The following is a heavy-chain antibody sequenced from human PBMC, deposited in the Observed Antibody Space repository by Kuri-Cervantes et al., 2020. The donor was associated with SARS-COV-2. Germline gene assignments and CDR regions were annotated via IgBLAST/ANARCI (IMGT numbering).Heavy chain of an antibody. J-gene: IGHJ5*02. Sequence: SETLSLTCAVYGGSFSGYYWGWIRQPPGKGLEWIGEINHSGSTNYNPSLKSRVTISVDTSKNQFSLKLSSVTAADTAVYYCARDPNANHNNWFDPWGQGTLVTVSS. D-gene: IGHD4/OR15-4a*01. V-gene: IGHV4-34*01. CDR3: ARDPNANHNNWFDP. CDR1: GGSFSGYY. CDR2: INHSGST.